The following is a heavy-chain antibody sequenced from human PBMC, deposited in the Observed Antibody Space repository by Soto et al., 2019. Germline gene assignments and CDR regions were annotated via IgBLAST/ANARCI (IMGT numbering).Heavy chain of an antibody. V-gene: IGHV4-59*01. CDR1: GGSISSYY. CDR3: AREGRGYSGYEKGFDY. CDR2: IYYSGST. D-gene: IGHD5-12*01. J-gene: IGHJ4*02. Sequence: KPSETLSLTCTVSGGSISSYYWSWIRQPPGKGLEWIGYIYYSGSTNYNPSLKSRVTISVDTSKNQFSLKLSSVTAADTAVYYCAREGRGYSGYEKGFDYWGQGTLVTVSS.